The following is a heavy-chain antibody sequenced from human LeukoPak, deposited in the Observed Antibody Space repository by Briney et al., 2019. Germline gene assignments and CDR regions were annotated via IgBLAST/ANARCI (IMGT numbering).Heavy chain of an antibody. V-gene: IGHV3-30*18. CDR2: ISYDGSNK. J-gene: IGHJ4*02. CDR3: AKDGHVLLWFGEQPYFDY. Sequence: GGSLRLSCAASGFTFSSYGMHWVRQAPGKGLEWVAVISYDGSNKYYADSVKGRFTISRDNSKNTLYLQMNSLRAEDTAVYYCAKDGHVLLWFGEQPYFDYWGQGTLVTVSS. CDR1: GFTFSSYG. D-gene: IGHD3-10*01.